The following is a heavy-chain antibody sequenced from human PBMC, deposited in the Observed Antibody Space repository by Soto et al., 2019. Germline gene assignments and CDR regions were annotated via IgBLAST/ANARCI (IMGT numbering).Heavy chain of an antibody. CDR1: GFTFSSYA. Sequence: QVQLVESGGGVVQPGRSLRLSCAASGFTFSSYAMHWVRQAPGKGLEWVAVISYDGSNKYYADSVKGRFTISRDNSKNSLYLQMNSLKAEDTAVYYCARDGVYGGKHGDCDYWGQVTLVTVAS. CDR2: ISYDGSNK. CDR3: ARDGVYGGKHGDCDY. D-gene: IGHD4-17*01. V-gene: IGHV3-30-3*01. J-gene: IGHJ4*02.